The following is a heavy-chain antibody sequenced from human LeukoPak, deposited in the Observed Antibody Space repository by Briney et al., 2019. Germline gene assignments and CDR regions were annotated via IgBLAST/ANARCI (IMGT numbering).Heavy chain of an antibody. D-gene: IGHD2-2*01. CDR3: ARSISTGGFRLDY. Sequence: SQTLSLTCAIAGDSLSSNSAAWNWLRQSPSRGLEWLGRTYYRSKCCFDYAVSVDGRITINPDTSKNQFSLHLHSLTPEDTAVYYCARSISTGGFRLDYWGQGTLVTVSS. CDR2: TYYRSKCCF. J-gene: IGHJ4*02. V-gene: IGHV6-1*01. CDR1: GDSLSSNSAA.